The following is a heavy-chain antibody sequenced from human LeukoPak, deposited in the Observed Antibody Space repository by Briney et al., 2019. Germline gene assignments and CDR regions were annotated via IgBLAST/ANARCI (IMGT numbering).Heavy chain of an antibody. CDR3: ARTAYYDFWSGYPNYYYYGMDV. D-gene: IGHD3-3*01. Sequence: ASVKVSCKASGYTFTGYYMHWVRQAPGQGLEWRGWINPNSGGTNYAQKFQGRVTMTRDTSISTAYMELSRLRSDDTAVYYCARTAYYDFWSGYPNYYYYGMDVWGQGTTVTVSS. J-gene: IGHJ6*02. CDR2: INPNSGGT. CDR1: GYTFTGYY. V-gene: IGHV1-2*02.